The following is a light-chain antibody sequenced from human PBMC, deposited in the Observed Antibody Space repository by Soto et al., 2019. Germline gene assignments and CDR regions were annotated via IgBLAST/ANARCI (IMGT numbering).Light chain of an antibody. Sequence: QSALTQPRSASGSPGQSVTISCTGTSSDVGGYNYVSWYQQYPGKAPKLMIYEVSKRPSGVPDRFSGSKSGNTASLTVSGLQAEDEADYYCSSYAGSNNFVVFGGGTKLTVL. CDR3: SSYAGSNNFVV. CDR2: EVS. CDR1: SSDVGGYNY. J-gene: IGLJ2*01. V-gene: IGLV2-8*01.